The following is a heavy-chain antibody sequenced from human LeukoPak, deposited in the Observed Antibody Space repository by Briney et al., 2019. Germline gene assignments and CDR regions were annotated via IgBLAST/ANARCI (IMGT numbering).Heavy chain of an antibody. CDR1: GYTFTSYY. Sequence: GASVKVSCKASGYTFTSYYMHWVRQAPGQGLEWMGLINPSGGSTSYAQKFQGRVTMTRDTSTSTVYMELSSLRSEDTAVYYCARVPSNSGWYYYYYGMDVWGQGTTVTVSS. CDR2: INPSGGST. D-gene: IGHD6-19*01. V-gene: IGHV1-46*01. J-gene: IGHJ6*02. CDR3: ARVPSNSGWYYYYYGMDV.